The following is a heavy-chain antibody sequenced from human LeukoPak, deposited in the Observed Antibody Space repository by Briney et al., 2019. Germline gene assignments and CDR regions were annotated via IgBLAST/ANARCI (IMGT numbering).Heavy chain of an antibody. Sequence: PGGSLRLSCAASGFTFSSYGMHWVRQAPGKGLEWVAVIWYDGSNKYYAGSVKGRFTISRDNAKNSLYLQMNSLRAEDTAVYYCARDRDSGYDPYYYYGMDVWGQGTTVTVSS. V-gene: IGHV3-33*01. J-gene: IGHJ6*02. CDR3: ARDRDSGYDPYYYYGMDV. D-gene: IGHD5-12*01. CDR1: GFTFSSYG. CDR2: IWYDGSNK.